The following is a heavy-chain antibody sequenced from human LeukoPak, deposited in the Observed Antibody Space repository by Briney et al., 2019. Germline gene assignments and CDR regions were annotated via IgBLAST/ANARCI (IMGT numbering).Heavy chain of an antibody. Sequence: GASVKVSCKASGYTFTSYYMHWVRQAPGQGLEWMGIINPSGGSTSYAQKFQGRVTMTRDMSTSTVYMELSSLRSEDTAVYYCARETARTGTFDPWGQGTLVTVSP. V-gene: IGHV1-46*01. CDR2: INPSGGST. CDR1: GYTFTSYY. D-gene: IGHD1-7*01. CDR3: ARETARTGTFDP. J-gene: IGHJ5*02.